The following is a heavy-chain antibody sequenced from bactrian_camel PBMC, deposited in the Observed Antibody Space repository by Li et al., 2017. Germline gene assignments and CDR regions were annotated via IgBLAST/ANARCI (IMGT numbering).Heavy chain of an antibody. J-gene: IGHJ6*01. CDR3: GVDPCNWGLDTRSADYGK. Sequence: HVQLVESGGGLALAGGSVRLSCAASGCTFNTYNWFRQAPGKEREVFATMFTEGNACYAESVKGRFTVTKDNAKNILYLQMNTLKPENTAMYYCGVDPCNWGLDTRSADYGKWGQGTQVTVS. V-gene: IGHV3S57*01. CDR2: MFTEGNA. CDR1: GCTFNTYN. D-gene: IGHD5*01.